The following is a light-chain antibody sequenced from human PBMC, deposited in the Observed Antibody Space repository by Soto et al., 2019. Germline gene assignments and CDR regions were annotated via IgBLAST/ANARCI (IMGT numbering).Light chain of an antibody. V-gene: IGKV3-15*01. CDR3: QQCRNWPLT. J-gene: IGKJ4*01. CDR2: DAS. CDR1: QNVYNN. Sequence: EIVMTQSPATLSASPGGGATLSCKAGQNVYNNLAWYQQRPGQPPRLLIYDASTRATGISARFSGSGYGTEFTLTISSLQSEDFAVYFCQQCRNWPLTFGGGTKVDIK.